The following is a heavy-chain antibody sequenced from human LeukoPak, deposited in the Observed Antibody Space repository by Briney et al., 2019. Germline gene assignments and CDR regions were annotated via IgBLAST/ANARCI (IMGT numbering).Heavy chain of an antibody. D-gene: IGHD4-17*01. CDR1: GGSISSSSYY. CDR2: IYYSGST. V-gene: IGHV4-39*01. Sequence: PSETLSLICTVSGGSISSSSYYWGWIRQPPGKGLEWIGSIYYSGSTYYNPSLKSRVTISVDTSKNQLSLKLSSVTAADTAVHYCARHGWELYGDYVFDYWGQGTLVTVSS. CDR3: ARHGWELYGDYVFDY. J-gene: IGHJ4*02.